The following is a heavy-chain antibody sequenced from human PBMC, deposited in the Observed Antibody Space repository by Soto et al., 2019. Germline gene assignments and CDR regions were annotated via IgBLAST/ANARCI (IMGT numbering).Heavy chain of an antibody. CDR3: ARSSGGSIHSHAFDI. V-gene: IGHV3-53*01. Sequence: EVQLVESGGGLVQPGGSLRLSCAASGFTVSSSYMNWVRQAPGKGLEWVSIIHSGGGTYYADSVKGRFPISRDNSKNTLYLQMNSLRAEDTAVYYCARSSGGSIHSHAFDIWGQGTMVTVSS. D-gene: IGHD1-26*01. J-gene: IGHJ3*02. CDR2: IHSGGGT. CDR1: GFTVSSSY.